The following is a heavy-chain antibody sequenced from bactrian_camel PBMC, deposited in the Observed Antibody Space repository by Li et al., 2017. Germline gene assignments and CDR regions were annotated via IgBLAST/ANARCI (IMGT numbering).Heavy chain of an antibody. V-gene: IGHV3S55*01. J-gene: IGHJ6*01. CDR1: GFTYRTYC. CDR2: IDDDGTI. D-gene: IGHD2*01. Sequence: HVQLVESGGGSVQAGGSLRLSCAYSGFTYRTYCMGWFRQAPGREREAVATIDDDGTISYANFVKGRFTISKDNAKNTLYLQMNSLKPEDTGLYFCAAGDTWYCLSDFRARNFAYWGQGTQVTVS. CDR3: AAGDTWYCLSDFRARNFAY.